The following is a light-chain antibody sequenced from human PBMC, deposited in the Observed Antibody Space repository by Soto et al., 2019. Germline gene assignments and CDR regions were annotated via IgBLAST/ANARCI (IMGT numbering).Light chain of an antibody. V-gene: IGLV1-40*01. J-gene: IGLJ3*02. Sequence: QSVLTQPPSVSGAPGQRVTISCTGSSSNIGAGYDVHWYQQLPGKVPKLLIYGNSNRPSGVPDRFSGSKSGTSASLAISGLQAEDEADYYCQSYDTSLSGWVFGGGTKLTVL. CDR3: QSYDTSLSGWV. CDR1: SSNIGAGYD. CDR2: GNS.